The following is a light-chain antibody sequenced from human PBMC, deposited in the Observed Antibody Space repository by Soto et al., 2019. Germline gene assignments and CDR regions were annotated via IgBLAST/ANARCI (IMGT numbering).Light chain of an antibody. CDR2: GAS. Sequence: EIVMTQSPATLSVSPGERATLSCRASQSVSSNLAWYQQKPGQAPSLVIYGASTRATGIPARFSGSGSGTEFALTISRLQSEDFAVYYCQQDNKWPMTCGKGTRLEIK. CDR1: QSVSSN. CDR3: QQDNKWPMT. J-gene: IGKJ5*01. V-gene: IGKV3-15*01.